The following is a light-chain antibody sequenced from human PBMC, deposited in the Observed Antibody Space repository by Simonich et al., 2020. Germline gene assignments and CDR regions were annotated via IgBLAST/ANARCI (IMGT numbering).Light chain of an antibody. CDR2: WAS. J-gene: IGKJ1*01. CDR3: QQYYSTPRT. CDR1: QSVLYSSNNKNY. Sequence: DIVMTQSPDSLAVSLGERATINCKSSQSVLYSSNNKNYLDWYQQKPGQPPKLLIYWASTRESWVPDRFSGSGSGTDFTLTISSLQAEDVAVYYCQQYYSTPRTFGQGTKVEIK. V-gene: IGKV4-1*01.